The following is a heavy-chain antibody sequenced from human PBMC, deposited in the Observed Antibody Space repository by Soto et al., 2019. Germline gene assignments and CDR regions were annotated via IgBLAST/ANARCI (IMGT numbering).Heavy chain of an antibody. D-gene: IGHD2-2*01. CDR1: GFTFSSYA. Sequence: PGGSLRLSCAASGFTFSSYAMSWVRQAPGKGLEWVSAISGSGGSTYYADSVKGRFTISRDNSKNTLYLQMNSLRAEDTAVYYCAKDQPYCSSTSCLPDVYYYYMDVCGKGTTVTVSS. J-gene: IGHJ6*03. V-gene: IGHV3-23*01. CDR3: AKDQPYCSSTSCLPDVYYYYMDV. CDR2: ISGSGGST.